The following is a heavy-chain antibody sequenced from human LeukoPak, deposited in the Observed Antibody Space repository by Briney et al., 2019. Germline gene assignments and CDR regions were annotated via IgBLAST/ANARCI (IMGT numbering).Heavy chain of an antibody. Sequence: GGSLRLSCAASGFTFSSYWMPWVRQAPGKELVWVSRINSDGSSTSYADSVKGRFTISRDNAKNTLYLQMNSLRAEDTAVYYCARASIKRLQQLAKGINFDYWGQGTLVTVSS. CDR2: INSDGSST. CDR3: ARASIKRLQQLAKGINFDY. CDR1: GFTFSSYW. V-gene: IGHV3-74*01. J-gene: IGHJ4*02. D-gene: IGHD6-13*01.